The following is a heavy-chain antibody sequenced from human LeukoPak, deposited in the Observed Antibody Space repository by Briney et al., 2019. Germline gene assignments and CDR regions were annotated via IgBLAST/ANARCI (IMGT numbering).Heavy chain of an antibody. V-gene: IGHV4-59*01. D-gene: IGHD6-19*01. CDR2: IYYSGST. Sequence: SETLSLTCTVSGGSISSYYWSWIRQPPGKGLEWIGYIYYSGSTNYNPSLKSRVTISVDTSKNQFSLKLSSVTAADTAVYYCARDSGIAVAGTGFDYWGQGTLVTVSS. CDR3: ARDSGIAVAGTGFDY. J-gene: IGHJ4*02. CDR1: GGSISSYY.